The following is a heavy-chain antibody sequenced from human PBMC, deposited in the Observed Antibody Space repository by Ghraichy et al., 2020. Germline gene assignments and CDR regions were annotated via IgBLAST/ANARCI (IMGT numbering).Heavy chain of an antibody. CDR1: GFTVSYNY. Sequence: GGSLRLSCAASGFTVSYNYMSWVRQAPGKGLEWVSVIYSGGSTYYADSVKGRFTISRDNSKNTLYLQMNSLRAEDTAVYYCAREGATWYFDYWGQGTLVTVSS. J-gene: IGHJ4*02. V-gene: IGHV3-53*01. CDR2: IYSGGST. CDR3: AREGATWYFDY.